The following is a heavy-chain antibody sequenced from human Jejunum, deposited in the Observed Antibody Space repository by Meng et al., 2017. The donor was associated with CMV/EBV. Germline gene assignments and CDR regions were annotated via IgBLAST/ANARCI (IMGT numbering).Heavy chain of an antibody. V-gene: IGHV4-59*01. CDR3: ARDPKASSWYHFDY. D-gene: IGHD6-13*01. Sequence: CTVSGADISNYYWGWIRQSPEKGPEWIVYYSGSTNYNPSLRSRVTMALDTSKNQLSLRLSFVTVEDTAVYYCARDPKASSWYHFDYWGQGMLVTVSS. J-gene: IGHJ4*02. CDR1: GADISNYY. CDR2: YYSGST.